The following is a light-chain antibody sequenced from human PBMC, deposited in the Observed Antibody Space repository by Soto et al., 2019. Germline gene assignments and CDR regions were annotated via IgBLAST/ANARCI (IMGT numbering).Light chain of an antibody. CDR2: EVS. V-gene: IGLV2-8*01. CDR1: SSDIGGYKH. CDR3: SSYSRTNYII. J-gene: IGLJ2*01. Sequence: QSVLTQPPSASGSPGQSVTISCTGTSSDIGGYKHVSWYQQHPGKAPKLIIFEVSARPSGVPGRFFGSKSGNTASLTVSGLQADDEADYFCSSYSRTNYIIFGGGTKLTVL.